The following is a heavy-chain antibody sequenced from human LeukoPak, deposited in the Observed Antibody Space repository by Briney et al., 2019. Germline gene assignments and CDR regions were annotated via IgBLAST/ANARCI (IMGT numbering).Heavy chain of an antibody. Sequence: GGSLRLSCAASGFTFSSYAMSWVRQAPGKGLERVSTISGSGVSTDYADSVKGRFTISRDNSKNTLYLQMNNLRAEDTAVYYCASYFGRSWGQGTLVTVSS. V-gene: IGHV3-23*01. J-gene: IGHJ5*02. D-gene: IGHD3-10*01. CDR3: ASYFGRS. CDR1: GFTFSSYA. CDR2: ISGSGVST.